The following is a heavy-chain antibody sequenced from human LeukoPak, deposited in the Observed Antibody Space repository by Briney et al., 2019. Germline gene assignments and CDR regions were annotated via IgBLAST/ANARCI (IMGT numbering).Heavy chain of an antibody. CDR3: ARVVVEPSYYYYHMDV. V-gene: IGHV4-59*01. CDR2: IYYSGST. Sequence: PSETLSLTCTVSGGSISSYYWSRIRQPPGKGPEWIGYIYYSGSTNYNPSLKSRVTISVDTSKNQFSLKLSSVTAADTAVYYCARVVVEPSYYYYHMDVWGKGTTVTISS. D-gene: IGHD3-22*01. J-gene: IGHJ6*03. CDR1: GGSISSYY.